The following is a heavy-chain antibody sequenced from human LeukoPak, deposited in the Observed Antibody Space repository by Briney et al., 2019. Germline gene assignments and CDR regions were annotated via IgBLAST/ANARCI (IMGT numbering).Heavy chain of an antibody. V-gene: IGHV4-59*02. J-gene: IGHJ3*02. CDR3: ARYDSSAIYGGGFDI. Sequence: PSETLSLTCTVSGGSVSSHYWSWIRQPPGKGLQWIGYISDSGSTNYNPSLKSRVTVSVETSKKQFSLKLSSVAAADTAVYYCARYDSSAIYGGGFDIWGQGTMVTVSS. D-gene: IGHD3-22*01. CDR1: GGSVSSHY. CDR2: ISDSGST.